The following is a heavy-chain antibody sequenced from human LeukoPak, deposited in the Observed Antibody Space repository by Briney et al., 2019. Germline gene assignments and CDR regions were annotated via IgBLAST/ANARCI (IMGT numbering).Heavy chain of an antibody. J-gene: IGHJ4*02. V-gene: IGHV3-23*01. CDR1: GFTFSSYA. CDR2: ISGSGSST. D-gene: IGHD4-17*01. Sequence: GGSLRLSCAASGFTFSSYAMSWVRQAPGKGLDWVSGISGSGSSTSYADSVKGRFTISRDNSKNTLYLQMNSLRAEDTAVYYCATAPHDYGDYVDYWGQGTLVTVSS. CDR3: ATAPHDYGDYVDY.